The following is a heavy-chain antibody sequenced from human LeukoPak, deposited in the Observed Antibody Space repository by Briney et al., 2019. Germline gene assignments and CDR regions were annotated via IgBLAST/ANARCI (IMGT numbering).Heavy chain of an antibody. CDR1: GFTFSSYA. CDR2: VSYDGSNK. J-gene: IGHJ5*02. D-gene: IGHD6-19*01. Sequence: GGSLRLSCAASGFTFSSYAMHWVRQAPGKGLEWVAVVSYDGSNKYYPDSVKGRFTISRDNSKNTLYLQMNSLRAEDTAVYYCVRETSVAGPNRFDPWGQGTLVTVSS. CDR3: VRETSVAGPNRFDP. V-gene: IGHV3-30-3*01.